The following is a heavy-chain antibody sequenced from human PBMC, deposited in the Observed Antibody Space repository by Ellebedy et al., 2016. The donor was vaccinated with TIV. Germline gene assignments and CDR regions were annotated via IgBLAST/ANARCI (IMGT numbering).Heavy chain of an antibody. Sequence: MPSETLSLTCTVSGGSISSYYWSWIRQPPGKGLEWIGYIYYSGSTNYNPSLKSRVTISVDTSRTQFSLKLISVTAADTAVYYCAKDKSSITMIVVVTVFDYWGQGTLVTVSS. V-gene: IGHV4-59*01. D-gene: IGHD3-22*01. J-gene: IGHJ4*02. CDR3: AKDKSSITMIVVVTVFDY. CDR1: GGSISSYY. CDR2: IYYSGST.